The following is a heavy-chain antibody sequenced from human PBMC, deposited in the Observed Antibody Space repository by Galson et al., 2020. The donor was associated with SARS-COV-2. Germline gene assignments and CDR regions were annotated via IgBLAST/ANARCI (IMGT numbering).Heavy chain of an antibody. CDR1: GGSITNYY. V-gene: IGHV4-59*01. CDR2: ISFTGST. Sequence: SETLSLTCTVTGGSITNYYWTWIRQPPGKGLEWIGYISFTGSTSYDPSLKGRVTISVDTSKNQFSLNLSSVTAADTAVYYCARRAAAIDDYYYYYYMDVWGKGTTVTVSS. J-gene: IGHJ6*03. CDR3: ARRAAAIDDYYYYYYMDV. D-gene: IGHD2-2*01.